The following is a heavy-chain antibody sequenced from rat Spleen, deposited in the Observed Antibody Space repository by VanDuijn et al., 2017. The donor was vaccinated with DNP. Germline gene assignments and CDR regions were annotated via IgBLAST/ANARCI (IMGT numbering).Heavy chain of an antibody. CDR1: GFTFSDYY. J-gene: IGHJ2*01. Sequence: EVQLVEPGGGLVQPGRSLKLSCAASGFTFSDYYMAWVRQAPTKGLEWVAYIGSPAYAPYYADSVKGRFTISRDNAKSTLYLQMNSLRSEDMATYYCVRWNSGHFDYWGQGVMVTVSS. D-gene: IGHD4-3*01. V-gene: IGHV5-22*01. CDR2: IGSPAYAP. CDR3: VRWNSGHFDY.